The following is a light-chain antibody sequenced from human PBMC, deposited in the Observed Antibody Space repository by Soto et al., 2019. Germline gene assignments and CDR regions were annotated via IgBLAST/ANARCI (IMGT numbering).Light chain of an antibody. CDR2: PAS. CDR3: LQPNSYPYS. Sequence: DIQMTQSPSSLSASVGDRVTITCRASKGIRNDLGWYQQKPGKAPKRLIYPASSLQSGVPTRFSGSGSGKAFSLIIFSLQREDFATYYCLQPNSYPYSFGQGTKLEL. CDR1: KGIRND. J-gene: IGKJ2*03. V-gene: IGKV1-17*01.